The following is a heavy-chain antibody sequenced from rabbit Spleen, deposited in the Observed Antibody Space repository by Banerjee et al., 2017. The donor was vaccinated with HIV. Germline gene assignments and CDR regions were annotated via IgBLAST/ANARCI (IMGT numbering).Heavy chain of an antibody. CDR1: GFSFSSGYD. Sequence: QEQLEESGGGLVQPEGSLTLACTASGFSFSSGYDMCWVRQAPGKGLEWIGIIYPITETTYYANWVNGRFTISTDNAQHTVDLQMNSLTAADTATYFCARDAGTGDYIDVYFNLWGPGTLVTVS. V-gene: IGHV1S45*01. J-gene: IGHJ4*01. CDR3: ARDAGTGDYIDVYFNL. D-gene: IGHD4-2*01. CDR2: IYPITETT.